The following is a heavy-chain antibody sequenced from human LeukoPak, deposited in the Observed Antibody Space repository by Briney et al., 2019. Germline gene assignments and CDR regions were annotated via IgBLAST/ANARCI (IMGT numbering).Heavy chain of an antibody. CDR3: ASVGITMVRGGSAFDI. CDR1: GFTFSSYG. D-gene: IGHD3-10*01. Sequence: GGSLRLSCAASGFTFSSYGMHWVRQAPGKGLEWVALIWYDGSSKHYADSVRGRFTISRDNSKNTLYLQMNSLRAEDTAVYYCASVGITMVRGGSAFDIWGQGTMVTVSS. J-gene: IGHJ3*02. CDR2: IWYDGSSK. V-gene: IGHV3-33*01.